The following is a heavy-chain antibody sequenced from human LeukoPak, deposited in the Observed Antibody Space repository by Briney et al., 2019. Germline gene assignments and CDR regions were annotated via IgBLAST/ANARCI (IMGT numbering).Heavy chain of an antibody. J-gene: IGHJ4*02. CDR1: GGTFSSYA. CDR2: IIPIFGTA. V-gene: IGHV1-69*01. CDR3: ARDHGTADYFDY. Sequence: ASVKVSCKASGGTFSSYAISWVRQAPGQGLEWMGGIIPIFGTANYAQKFQGRVTITADESTSTAYMELSSLRSEDTAVYYCARDHGTADYFDYWGQGTLVTVSS.